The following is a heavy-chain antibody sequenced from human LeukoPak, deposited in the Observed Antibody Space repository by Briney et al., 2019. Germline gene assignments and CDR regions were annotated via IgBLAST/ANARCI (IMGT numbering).Heavy chain of an antibody. CDR3: ARELNGYGYYFFDY. Sequence: GGSLRLSCAASGFTFSSYAMNWVRQAPGKGLEWVSAISGSGGNTYYADSVKGRFTISRDNAKNSLYLQMNGLGAEDTAVYYCARELNGYGYYFFDYWGPGTLVTVSS. J-gene: IGHJ4*02. CDR2: ISGSGGNT. V-gene: IGHV3-23*01. CDR1: GFTFSSYA. D-gene: IGHD3-16*01.